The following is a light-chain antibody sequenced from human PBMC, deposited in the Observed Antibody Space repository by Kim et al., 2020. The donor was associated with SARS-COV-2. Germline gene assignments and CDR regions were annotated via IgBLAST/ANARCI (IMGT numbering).Light chain of an antibody. Sequence: DIQMTQSPSSLSASVGDRVTITCRASQGISNYLAWYQQKPGKVPKLLIYAASILQSGVPSRFSGSGSGTDFTLTISSLQPEDVATYYCQKYNSAPPWTFGQGTKVDFK. J-gene: IGKJ1*01. CDR1: QGISNY. V-gene: IGKV1-27*01. CDR2: AAS. CDR3: QKYNSAPPWT.